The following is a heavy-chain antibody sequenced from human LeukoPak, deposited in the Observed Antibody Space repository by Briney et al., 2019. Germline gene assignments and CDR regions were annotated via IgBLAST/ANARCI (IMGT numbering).Heavy chain of an antibody. CDR3: ASHRYSGTYMAN. CDR2: INADGSST. CDR1: GFTFSSYW. Sequence: GGSLRLSCAASGFTFSSYWMHWVRQAPGKGLVWVSRINADGSSTNYADSVKGRFTISRDNAKNTLYLQVDSLRVEDTAVYFCASHRYSGTYMANWGQGTLVTVSS. V-gene: IGHV3-74*01. J-gene: IGHJ4*02. D-gene: IGHD1-26*01.